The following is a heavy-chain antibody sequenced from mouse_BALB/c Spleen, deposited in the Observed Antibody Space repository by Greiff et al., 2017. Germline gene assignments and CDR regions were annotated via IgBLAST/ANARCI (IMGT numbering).Heavy chain of an antibody. J-gene: IGHJ4*01. Sequence: EVKVVESGGGLVQPGGSLKLSCAASGFTFSSYGMSWVRQTPDKRLELVATINSNGGSTYYPDSVKGRFTISRDNAKNTLYLQMSSLKSEDTAMYYCARGDYWGQGTSVTVSS. CDR2: INSNGGST. CDR3: ARGDY. CDR1: GFTFSSYG. V-gene: IGHV5-6-3*01.